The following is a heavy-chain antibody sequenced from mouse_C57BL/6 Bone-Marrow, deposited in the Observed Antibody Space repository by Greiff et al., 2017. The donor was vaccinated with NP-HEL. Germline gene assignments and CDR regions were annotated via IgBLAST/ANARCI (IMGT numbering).Heavy chain of an antibody. D-gene: IGHD1-1*02. J-gene: IGHJ1*03. Sequence: VQLQQPGAELVRPGSSVKLSCKASGYTFTSYWMHWVKQRPIQGLEWIGNIDPSDSETHYNQKFKDKATLTVDKSSSTAYMQLSSLTSEDSAVDYCASMGDWYFDVWGTGTTVTVSS. V-gene: IGHV1-52*01. CDR1: GYTFTSYW. CDR3: ASMGDWYFDV. CDR2: IDPSDSET.